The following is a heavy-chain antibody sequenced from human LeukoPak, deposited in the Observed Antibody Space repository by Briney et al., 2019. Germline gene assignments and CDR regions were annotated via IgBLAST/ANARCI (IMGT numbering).Heavy chain of an antibody. Sequence: PSGTLSLTCTVSGGSISSGDYYWSWIRQPPGKGLEWIGYIYYSGSTYYNPSLKSRVTISVDTSKNQFSLKLSSVTAADTAVYYCARGGVVVVAAIDYWGQGTLVTVSS. D-gene: IGHD2-15*01. J-gene: IGHJ4*02. V-gene: IGHV4-30-4*01. CDR3: ARGGVVVVAAIDY. CDR2: IYYSGST. CDR1: GGSISSGDYY.